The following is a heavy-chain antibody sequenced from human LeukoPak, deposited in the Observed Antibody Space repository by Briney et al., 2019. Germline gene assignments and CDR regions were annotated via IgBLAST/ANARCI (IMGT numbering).Heavy chain of an antibody. V-gene: IGHV5-51*01. D-gene: IGHD3-10*01. J-gene: IGHJ3*02. CDR3: ARHREREAALLCAFDI. CDR2: IYPGDSDT. CDR1: GYSFPNYW. Sequence: GESLKISCKVSGYSFPNYWIGWVRQMPGKGLEWMNIIYPGDSDTRYSPSFQGQVTISADKSISTAYLQWSSLKASDTAMYYCARHREREAALLCAFDIWGQGTMVTVSS.